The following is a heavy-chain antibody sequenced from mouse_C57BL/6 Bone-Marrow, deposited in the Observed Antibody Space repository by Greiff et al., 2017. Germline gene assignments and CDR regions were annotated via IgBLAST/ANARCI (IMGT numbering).Heavy chain of an antibody. Sequence: QVQLQQPGAELVKPGASVKMSCKASGFTFTSYWITWVKQRPGQGLEWIGDIYPGSGSTNYNEKFKSKATLTVDTSSRTAYMKLSILTSGDAAVYYWARGSNYFAYWGQGTLVTVSA. CDR3: ARGSNYFAY. CDR2: IYPGSGST. V-gene: IGHV1-55*01. CDR1: GFTFTSYW. D-gene: IGHD2-5*01. J-gene: IGHJ3*01.